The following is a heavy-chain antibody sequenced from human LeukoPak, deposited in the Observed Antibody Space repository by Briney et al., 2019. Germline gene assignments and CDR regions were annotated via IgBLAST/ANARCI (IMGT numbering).Heavy chain of an antibody. CDR1: GDXVSSNSAA. Sequence: SQTLSLTCAISGDXVSSNSAAWNWIRQSPSRCLEWLGRTYYKSKWYNDYAVSVKSRITINPDTSKNQFSLQLNSVTPEDTAVYYCARAGVDYYDSSGYPIYYFDPWGQGTLVTVSS. CDR2: TYYKSKWYN. CDR3: ARAGVDYYDSSGYPIYYFDP. D-gene: IGHD3-22*01. J-gene: IGHJ5*02. V-gene: IGHV6-1*01.